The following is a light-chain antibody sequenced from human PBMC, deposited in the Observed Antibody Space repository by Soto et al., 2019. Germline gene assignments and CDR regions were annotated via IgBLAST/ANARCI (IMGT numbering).Light chain of an antibody. V-gene: IGKV3-15*01. CDR2: GAS. J-gene: IGKJ1*01. CDR1: QSVSSN. Sequence: EIVMTQSPATLSVSPGERATLSCRASQSVSSNLAWYQQKPGQAPRLLIYGASTRATGIPARFSGSGSGTEFTLTISSLQAEDFGFYYCQQYNNWPRSCGQGNKVEIK. CDR3: QQYNNWPRS.